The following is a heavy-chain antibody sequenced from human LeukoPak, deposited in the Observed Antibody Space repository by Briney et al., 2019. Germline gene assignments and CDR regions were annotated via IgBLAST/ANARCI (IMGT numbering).Heavy chain of an antibody. CDR2: IYYTGST. CDR3: ARRGRDYYDSSGYYPL. V-gene: IGHV4-39*07. Sequence: SETLSLTCTVSGGSISSSRYYWGWIRQPPGKGLEWIGSIYYTGSTYYNPSLKSRVTISVDTSKNQFSLKLSSVTAADTAVYYCARRGRDYYDSSGYYPLWGQGTLVTVSS. D-gene: IGHD3-22*01. J-gene: IGHJ4*02. CDR1: GGSISSSRYY.